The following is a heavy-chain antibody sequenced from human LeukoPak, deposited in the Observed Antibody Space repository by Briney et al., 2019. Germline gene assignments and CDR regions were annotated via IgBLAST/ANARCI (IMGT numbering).Heavy chain of an antibody. CDR3: ARVRGTIFGVVIDNAFDI. Sequence: SVKVSCKASGGTLSSYAISWVGQAPGQGGEWVGGVFPIFGTAKYAQKFQGRGTITTGEATSTDYMELSSLGYQDTAVYYCARVRGTIFGVVIDNAFDIWGQGTMVTVSS. J-gene: IGHJ3*02. V-gene: IGHV1-69*05. CDR2: VFPIFGTA. D-gene: IGHD3-3*01. CDR1: GGTLSSYA.